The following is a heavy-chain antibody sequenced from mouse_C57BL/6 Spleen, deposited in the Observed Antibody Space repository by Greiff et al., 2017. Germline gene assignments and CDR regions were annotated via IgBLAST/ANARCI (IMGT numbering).Heavy chain of an antibody. D-gene: IGHD4-1*01. CDR2: IYPGDGDT. J-gene: IGHJ4*01. Sequence: VQLQQSGAELVKPGASVKISCKASGYAFRSFWMNWVKQRHGKGLEWIGQIYPGDGDTNYNGKLKGKATLTADNCSSLAYMQLSRLTSEDSAVYFCARAGMTGGMRYGGQGTSVNGS. CDR3: ARAGMTGGMRY. CDR1: GYAFRSFW. V-gene: IGHV1-80*01.